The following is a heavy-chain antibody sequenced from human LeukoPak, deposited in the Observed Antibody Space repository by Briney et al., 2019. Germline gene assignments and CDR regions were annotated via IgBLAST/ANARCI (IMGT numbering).Heavy chain of an antibody. V-gene: IGHV1-2*02. CDR3: ARTRRGYSYGAVVY. J-gene: IGHJ4*02. Sequence: ASVKVSCKASGYTFTGYYMHWVRQAPGQGLEWVGWINPNSGGTNYAQKFQGRVTMTRDTSISTAYMELSRRRSDDTAVYYWARTRRGYSYGAVVYWGEEAMVAVPS. D-gene: IGHD5-18*01. CDR2: INPNSGGT. CDR1: GYTFTGYY.